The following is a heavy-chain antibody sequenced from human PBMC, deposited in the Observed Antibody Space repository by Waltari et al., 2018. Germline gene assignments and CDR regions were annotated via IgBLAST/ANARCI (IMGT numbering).Heavy chain of an antibody. CDR3: ATGTGSGWYGDYFDY. J-gene: IGHJ4*02. V-gene: IGHV4-4*07. CDR1: GVPINSYY. CDR2: VYTSGCL. Sequence: QVLLQESGPGLVKPSETLSLTCSVSGVPINSYYWTWIRQPAGKGLEWIGRVYTSGCLTSNPSVEGRVIMSVDMSSNQVSLKLTSVTAADTAVYFCATGTGSGWYGDYFDYWGQGILVTVSS. D-gene: IGHD6-19*01.